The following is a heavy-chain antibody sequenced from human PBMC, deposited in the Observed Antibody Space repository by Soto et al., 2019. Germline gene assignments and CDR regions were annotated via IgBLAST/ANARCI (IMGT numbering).Heavy chain of an antibody. V-gene: IGHV3-15*01. D-gene: IGHD2-2*01. CDR2: IKSKTDGGTT. Sequence: GGSLRLSCAASGFTFSNAWMSWVRQAPGKGLEWVGRIKSKTDGGTTDYAAPVKGRFTISRDDSKNTLYLQMNSLKTEDTAVYYCTTVAADIVVSDLLYYYYYMDVWGKGTTVTVSS. J-gene: IGHJ6*03. CDR1: GFTFSNAW. CDR3: TTVAADIVVSDLLYYYYYMDV.